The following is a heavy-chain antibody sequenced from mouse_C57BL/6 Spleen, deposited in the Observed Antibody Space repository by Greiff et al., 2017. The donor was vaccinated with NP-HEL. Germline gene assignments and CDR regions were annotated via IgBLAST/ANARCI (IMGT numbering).Heavy chain of an antibody. CDR2: IDPSDSET. J-gene: IGHJ3*01. V-gene: IGHV1-52*01. CDR1: GYTFTSYW. D-gene: IGHD2-1*01. CDR3: ARGRGYGNYQAWFAY. Sequence: VKLQESGAELVRPGSSVKLSCKASGYTFTSYWMHWVKQRPIQGLEWIGNIDPSDSETHYNQKFKDKATLTVDKSSSTAYMQLSSLTSEDSAVYYCARGRGYGNYQAWFAYWGQGTLVTVSA.